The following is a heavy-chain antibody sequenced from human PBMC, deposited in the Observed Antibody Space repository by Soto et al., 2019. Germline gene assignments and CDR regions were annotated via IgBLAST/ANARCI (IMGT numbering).Heavy chain of an antibody. J-gene: IGHJ6*02. V-gene: IGHV3-30-3*01. CDR1: GFTFSTYA. Sequence: PGGSLRLSCAVSGFTFSTYAMHWVRQAPGKGLEWVAVISYDGSNTYYADSVKGRFTISRDNMLYLQMNSLRAEDTAVYYCARDLRYSNPIFGVVMTYYYGMDVWGQGTTVTVSS. D-gene: IGHD3-3*01. CDR3: ARDLRYSNPIFGVVMTYYYGMDV. CDR2: ISYDGSNT.